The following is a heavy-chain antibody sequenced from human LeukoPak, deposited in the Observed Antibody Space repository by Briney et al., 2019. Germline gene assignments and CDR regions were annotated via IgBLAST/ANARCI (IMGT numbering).Heavy chain of an antibody. CDR2: ISSSSSTI. V-gene: IGHV3-48*01. Sequence: GGSLRLSCAASGFTFSTYWMSWVRQAPGKGLEWVSYISSSSSTIYYADSVKGRFTISRDNAKNSLYLQMNSLRAEDTAVYYCARDPKGYSYGYSWFDPWGQGTLVTVSS. CDR3: ARDPKGYSYGYSWFDP. CDR1: GFTFSTYW. D-gene: IGHD5-18*01. J-gene: IGHJ5*02.